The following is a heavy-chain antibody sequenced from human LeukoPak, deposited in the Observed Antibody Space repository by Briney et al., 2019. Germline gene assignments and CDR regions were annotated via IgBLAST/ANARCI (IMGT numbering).Heavy chain of an antibody. J-gene: IGHJ3*02. CDR1: GDSIISDGYY. Sequence: SQTLSLTCIVSGDSIISDGYYWTWIRQHPGKGLEWIGYIYYSGNTCYNPSLKSRVSISVDTSRNQFSLKLSSVTAADTAVYYCAGDSRVRGVLKAFDIWGQGTLVTVSS. CDR2: IYYSGNT. V-gene: IGHV4-31*03. D-gene: IGHD3-10*01. CDR3: AGDSRVRGVLKAFDI.